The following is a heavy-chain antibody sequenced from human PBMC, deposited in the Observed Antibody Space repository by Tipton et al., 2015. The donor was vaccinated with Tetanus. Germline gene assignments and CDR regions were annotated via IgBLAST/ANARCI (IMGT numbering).Heavy chain of an antibody. CDR2: IIAGGGTT. J-gene: IGHJ4*02. V-gene: IGHV3-23*01. CDR3: AKLGAVTTPAY. D-gene: IGHD4-17*01. Sequence: SLRLSCAASGFTFDDYTMHWVRKAPGKGLEWVSTIIAGGGTTHYADSVKGRFTISRDNSKNALYLQMNSLRAEDTAVYYCAKLGAVTTPAYWGQGTLVTVSS. CDR1: GFTFDDYT.